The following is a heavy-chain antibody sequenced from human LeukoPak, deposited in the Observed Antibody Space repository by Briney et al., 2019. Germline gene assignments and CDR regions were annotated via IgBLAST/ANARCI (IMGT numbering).Heavy chain of an antibody. CDR1: GFTFSDYY. Sequence: GGSLRLSCAASGFTFSDYYMSWIRQAPGKGLEWVAYISSSGSTIFYADSVKGRFTFSRDNAKNSLYLQMNSLRAEDTAFYYCARRSDDYYFDYWGQGTLVTVSS. CDR2: ISSSGSTI. V-gene: IGHV3-11*01. J-gene: IGHJ4*02. CDR3: ARRSDDYYFDY. D-gene: IGHD1-1*01.